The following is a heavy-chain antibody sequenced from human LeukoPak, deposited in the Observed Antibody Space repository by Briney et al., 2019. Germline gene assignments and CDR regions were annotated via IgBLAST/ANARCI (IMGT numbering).Heavy chain of an antibody. D-gene: IGHD6-13*01. CDR3: ARHRQGGIYSSSWYGFDY. J-gene: IGHJ4*02. CDR2: INHSGST. Sequence: PSETLSLTCAVYGGSFSGYYWSWIRQPPGKGLEWIGEINHSGSTNYNPSLKSRVTISVDTSKNQFSLKLGSVTAADTAVYYCARHRQGGIYSSSWYGFDYWGQGTLVTVSS. CDR1: GGSFSGYY. V-gene: IGHV4-34*01.